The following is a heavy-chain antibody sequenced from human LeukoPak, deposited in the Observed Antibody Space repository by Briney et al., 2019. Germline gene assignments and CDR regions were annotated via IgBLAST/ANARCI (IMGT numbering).Heavy chain of an antibody. Sequence: ASVKVSCKASGYTFTSYDINWVRQATGQGLEWMGWMNPNSGNTGYAQKFQGRVTMTRNTSISTAYMELSSLRAEDTAVYYCAREHAGSKYYDFWSGYYTGWGVSYGMDVWGQGTTVTVSS. CDR3: AREHAGSKYYDFWSGYYTGWGVSYGMDV. J-gene: IGHJ6*02. CDR1: GYTFTSYD. CDR2: MNPNSGNT. V-gene: IGHV1-8*01. D-gene: IGHD3-3*01.